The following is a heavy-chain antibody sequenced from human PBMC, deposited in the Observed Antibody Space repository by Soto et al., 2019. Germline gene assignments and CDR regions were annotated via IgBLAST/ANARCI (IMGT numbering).Heavy chain of an antibody. CDR1: GGSISSSSYY. Sequence: QLQLQESGPGLVKPSETLSLTCTVSGGSISSSSYYWGWIRQPPGKGLEWIGSIYYSGSTYYNPSLKGRVTISVDASKSHFSLKLSCVTAADTAVYYCARLGYDILTGYYVGFDYWGQGTLVTVSS. J-gene: IGHJ4*02. CDR3: ARLGYDILTGYYVGFDY. CDR2: IYYSGST. D-gene: IGHD3-9*01. V-gene: IGHV4-39*02.